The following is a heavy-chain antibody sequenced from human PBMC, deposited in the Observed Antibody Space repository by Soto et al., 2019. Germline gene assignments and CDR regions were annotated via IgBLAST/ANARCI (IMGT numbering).Heavy chain of an antibody. Sequence: SETLSLTCTVSGGSISSYYWSWIRQPPGKGLEWIGYIYYSGSTNYNPSLKSRVTISVDTSKNQFSLKPSSVTAADTAVYYCARHLTMVRGVMSGNAFDIWGQGTMVTVSS. CDR3: ARHLTMVRGVMSGNAFDI. CDR1: GGSISSYY. J-gene: IGHJ3*02. CDR2: IYYSGST. V-gene: IGHV4-59*08. D-gene: IGHD3-10*01.